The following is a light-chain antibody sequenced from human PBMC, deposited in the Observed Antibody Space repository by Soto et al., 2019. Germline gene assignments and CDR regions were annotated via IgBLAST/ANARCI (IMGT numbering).Light chain of an antibody. Sequence: EIVSTQSPGTLSLSPGERATLSCRASQTVSSSYLAWYQQKPGQAPRLLIYGPSKRATGIPDRFSGSGSGTDFTLTISGLEPADFAVYYCQQYAGSPYTFGQGTKLEIK. J-gene: IGKJ2*01. CDR2: GPS. CDR1: QTVSSSY. V-gene: IGKV3-20*01. CDR3: QQYAGSPYT.